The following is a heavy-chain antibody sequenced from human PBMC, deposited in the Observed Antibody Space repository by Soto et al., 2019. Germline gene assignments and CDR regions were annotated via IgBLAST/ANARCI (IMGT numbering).Heavy chain of an antibody. CDR3: ANLPLYGSGFDC. J-gene: IGHJ4*02. CDR1: GFTFDDYA. CDR2: ISWNGASI. V-gene: IGHV3-9*01. Sequence: EVQLVESGGGLVQPGRSLRLSCAASGFTFDDYAIHWVRQAPGRGLEWVAGISWNGASIGYADSVKGRFTTSRDNAKNSLHLQMNSLRSEDTSLYYCANLPLYGSGFDCWGQGTLVTVSS. D-gene: IGHD3-10*01.